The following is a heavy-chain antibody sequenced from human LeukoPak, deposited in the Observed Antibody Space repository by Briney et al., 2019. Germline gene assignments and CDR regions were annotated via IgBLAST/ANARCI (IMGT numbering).Heavy chain of an antibody. CDR2: ISSYSTTI. V-gene: IGHV3-48*02. CDR1: GFTFSSYS. Sequence: GGSLRLSCAASGFTFSSYSMNWVRQAPGRGLEWVSYISSYSTTIYYADSVKGRFTVSRDNAKRSLYLQIESLRDDDTAVYHCALSSIHKDYYFGMDVWGQGTTVTVSS. J-gene: IGHJ6*02. CDR3: ALSSIHKDYYFGMDV. D-gene: IGHD2-2*01.